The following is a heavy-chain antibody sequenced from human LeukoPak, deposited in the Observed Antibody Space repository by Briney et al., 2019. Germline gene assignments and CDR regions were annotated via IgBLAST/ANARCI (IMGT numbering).Heavy chain of an antibody. CDR3: ARDHGYDILTGYLLGY. CDR2: ISSSGSTI. CDR1: GFTFSSYS. D-gene: IGHD3-9*01. Sequence: GGSLRLSCTASGFTFSSYSMNWVRQAPGKGLEWVSYISSSGSTIYYADSVKGRFTISRDNAKNSLYLQMNSLRAEDTAVYYCARDHGYDILTGYLLGYWGQGTLVTVSS. V-gene: IGHV3-48*04. J-gene: IGHJ4*02.